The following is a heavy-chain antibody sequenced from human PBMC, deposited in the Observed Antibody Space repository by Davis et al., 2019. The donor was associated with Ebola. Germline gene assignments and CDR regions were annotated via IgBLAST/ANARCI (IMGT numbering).Heavy chain of an antibody. Sequence: GESLKISCAASGFTFSSFGMHWVRQAPGKGLEWVAVISFDGINTYYADSVKGRFTISRDNSKNTLYLQVHSLRAEDTAVYYCAKAYSPYGLYYFDYWGQGTLVTVSS. J-gene: IGHJ4*02. CDR1: GFTFSSFG. CDR2: ISFDGINT. V-gene: IGHV3-30*18. D-gene: IGHD3-22*01. CDR3: AKAYSPYGLYYFDY.